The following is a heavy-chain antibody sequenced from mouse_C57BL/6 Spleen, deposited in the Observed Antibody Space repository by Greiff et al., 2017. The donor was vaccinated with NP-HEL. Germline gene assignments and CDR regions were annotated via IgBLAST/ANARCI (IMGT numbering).Heavy chain of an antibody. CDR3: ARDGGSNYVDY. CDR1: GFTFSSYA. Sequence: EVQRVESGGGLVKPGGSLKLSCAASGFTFSSYAMSWVRQTPEKRLEWVATISDGGSYTYYPDNVKGRFTISRDNAKNNLYLQMSHLKSEDTAMYYCARDGGSNYVDYWGQGTTLTVSS. D-gene: IGHD1-1*01. CDR2: ISDGGSYT. V-gene: IGHV5-4*01. J-gene: IGHJ2*01.